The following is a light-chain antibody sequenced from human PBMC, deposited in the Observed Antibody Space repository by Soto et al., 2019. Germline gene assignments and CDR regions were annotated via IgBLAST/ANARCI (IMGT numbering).Light chain of an antibody. V-gene: IGKV3-15*01. CDR2: GAS. Sequence: EIVMTQSPATLSVSPGERATLSCRASQSVSSNLAWYQQKPGQAPRLLIYGASTRATGIPARFSGSGSGTEFTLTISSLQSEDFAVYYCQQDNNWPPKDTFGQGTKLEIK. J-gene: IGKJ2*01. CDR3: QQDNNWPPKDT. CDR1: QSVSSN.